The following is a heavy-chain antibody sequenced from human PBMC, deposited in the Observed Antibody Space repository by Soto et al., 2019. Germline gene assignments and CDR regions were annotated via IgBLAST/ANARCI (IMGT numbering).Heavy chain of an antibody. CDR3: ARVRGGKNEPIRTNVFDP. Sequence: QVQLQESGPGLLKPSETLSLTCTVSGAAISTYHWSWIRQSPGKGLECIGYIHNSGSTNYNPPLRGLVTISLRQSKTHFSLKVTSVTAADPAVYYCARVRGGKNEPIRTNVFDPWGQGTLVTVSS. CDR2: IHNSGST. J-gene: IGHJ5*02. D-gene: IGHD3-16*01. V-gene: IGHV4-59*01. CDR1: GAAISTYH.